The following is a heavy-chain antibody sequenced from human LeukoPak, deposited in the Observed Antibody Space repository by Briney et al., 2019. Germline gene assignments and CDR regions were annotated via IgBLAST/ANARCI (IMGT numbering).Heavy chain of an antibody. V-gene: IGHV1-46*01. CDR3: AREGLCGSTSCYPDY. CDR2: INPSGGST. CDR1: GYTFTSYY. Sequence: GASVKVSCKASGYTFTSYYMHWVRQAPGQGLEWMGIINPSGGSTSYAQKFQGRVTMTRDTSTSTAYMELSSLRSEDTAVYYCAREGLCGSTSCYPDYWGQGTLVTVSS. J-gene: IGHJ4*02. D-gene: IGHD2-2*01.